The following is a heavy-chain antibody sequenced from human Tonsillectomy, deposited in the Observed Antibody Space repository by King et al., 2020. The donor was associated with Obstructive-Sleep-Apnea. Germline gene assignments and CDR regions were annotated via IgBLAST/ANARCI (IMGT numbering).Heavy chain of an antibody. J-gene: IGHJ4*02. CDR1: GFTFTNYS. D-gene: IGHD2-2*03. CDR3: ARDWISPDYSDY. CDR2: ITRSYDT. V-gene: IGHV3-21*03. Sequence: VQLVESGGGLVKPGGSLRLSCAASGFTFTNYSMNWVRQAPGKGLEWGSSITRSYDTYYADSVRGRFTISRDNAEDSLHLQMNSLRAEDTAVYYCARDWISPDYSDYWGRGTLVTVSS.